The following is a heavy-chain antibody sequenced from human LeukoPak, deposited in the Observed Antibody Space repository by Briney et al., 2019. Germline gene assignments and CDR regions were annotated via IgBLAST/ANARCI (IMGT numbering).Heavy chain of an antibody. D-gene: IGHD1-7*01. CDR2: IYYSGST. CDR1: GFTFSKAW. V-gene: IGHV4-38-2*01. J-gene: IGHJ4*02. CDR3: ARSGKNWNYVRYFDY. Sequence: GSLRLSCAASGFTFSKAWMSWVRQPPGKGLEWIGSIYYSGSTYYNPSLKSRVTISVDTSKNQFSLKLSSVTAADTAVYYCARSGKNWNYVRYFDYWGQGTLVTVSS.